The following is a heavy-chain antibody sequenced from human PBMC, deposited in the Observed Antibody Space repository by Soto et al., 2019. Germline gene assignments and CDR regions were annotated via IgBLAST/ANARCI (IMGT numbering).Heavy chain of an antibody. CDR1: GYTFTRYA. CDR3: ASGYGSGNTEIDY. Sequence: ASVKVSCKASGYTFTRYAMHWVRQAPGQRLEWMGWINAGNGNTKYSQKFQGRVTITRDTSASTAYMELSSLRSEDTAVYYCASGYGSGNTEIDYWGQGTLVTVSS. D-gene: IGHD3-10*01. V-gene: IGHV1-3*01. CDR2: INAGNGNT. J-gene: IGHJ4*02.